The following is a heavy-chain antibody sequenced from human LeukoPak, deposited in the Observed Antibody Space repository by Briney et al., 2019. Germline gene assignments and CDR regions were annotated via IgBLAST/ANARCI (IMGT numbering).Heavy chain of an antibody. CDR1: GGSISSGGYY. CDR2: IYYSGST. J-gene: IGHJ6*03. V-gene: IGHV4-31*03. CDR3: ARVPYYDFWSGSRSDYYYIDV. D-gene: IGHD3-3*01. Sequence: SETLSLTCTVSGGSISSGGYYWSWIRQHPGKGLEWIGYIYYSGSTYYNPSLKSRVTISVDTSKNQFSLKLSSVTAADTAVYYCARVPYYDFWSGSRSDYYYIDVWGKGTTVTVSS.